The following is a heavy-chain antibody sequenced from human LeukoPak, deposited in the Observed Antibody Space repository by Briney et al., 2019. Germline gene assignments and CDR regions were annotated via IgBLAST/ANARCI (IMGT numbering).Heavy chain of an antibody. V-gene: IGHV1-46*01. J-gene: IGHJ6*02. CDR2: FNPSGDTT. CDR3: AGVLWPNSPHGMDV. CDR1: GYTFTSYD. D-gene: IGHD2/OR15-2a*01. Sequence: ASVKVSCKASGYTFTSYDLNWVRQAPGQGLEWLGIFNPSGDTTSYAQKFQGRVTMTRDTSTSTFYMELSSLRSEETAVYYCAGVLWPNSPHGMDVWGQGTTVTVSS.